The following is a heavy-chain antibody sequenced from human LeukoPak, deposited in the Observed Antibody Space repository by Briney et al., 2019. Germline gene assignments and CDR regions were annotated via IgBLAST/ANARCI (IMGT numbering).Heavy chain of an antibody. CDR2: IYYSGST. J-gene: IGHJ3*02. CDR1: GGSISSGDYY. D-gene: IGHD5-24*01. CDR3: ARFIGRWLQGTYAFDI. V-gene: IGHV4-30-4*08. Sequence: SETLSLTCTVSGGSISSGDYYWSWIHQPPGKGLEWIGYIYYSGSTYYNPSLKSRVTISVDTSKNQFSLKLSSVTAADTAAYYCARFIGRWLQGTYAFDIWGQGTMVTVSS.